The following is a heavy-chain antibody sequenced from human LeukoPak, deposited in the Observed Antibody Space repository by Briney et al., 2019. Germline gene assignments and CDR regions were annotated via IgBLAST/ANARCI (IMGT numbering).Heavy chain of an antibody. V-gene: IGHV3-64*01. D-gene: IGHD6-19*01. CDR3: ARGLSAVAGCFDY. J-gene: IGHJ4*02. CDR1: GFTFSSYA. Sequence: PGGSLRLSCAASGFTFSSYAMHWVRQAPGKGLEYVSAISSNGGSTYYANSVKGRFTISRDNSKNTLYLQMGSLRAEDMAVYYCARGLSAVAGCFDYWGQGTLVTVSS. CDR2: ISSNGGST.